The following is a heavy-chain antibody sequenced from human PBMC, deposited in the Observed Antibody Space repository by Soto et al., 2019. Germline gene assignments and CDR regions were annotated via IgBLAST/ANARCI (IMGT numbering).Heavy chain of an antibody. CDR2: INHRGNT. V-gene: IGHV4-34*01. J-gene: IGHJ6*02. D-gene: IGHD2-8*01. CDR1: GGSFSGYY. CDR3: ASQEVLQWFTKGYYGMDV. Sequence: SETLSVTCAVYGGSFSGYYWTWIRQPPGKRLEWIGEINHRGNTNYNPSLKSRVTISVDTSKNQFSLKLTSVTAADTAVYYCASQEVLQWFTKGYYGMDVWDQGTTVTVSS.